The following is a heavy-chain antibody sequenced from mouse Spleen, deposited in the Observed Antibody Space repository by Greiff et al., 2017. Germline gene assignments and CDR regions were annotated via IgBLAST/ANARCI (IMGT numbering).Heavy chain of an antibody. V-gene: IGHV5-16*01. CDR1: GFTFSDYY. J-gene: IGHJ2*01. D-gene: IGHD1-3*01. CDR3: ARESGFFDY. Sequence: EVNLVESEGGLVQPGSSMKLSCTASGFTFSDYYMAWVRQVPEKGLEWVANINYDGSSTYYLDSLKSRFIISRDNAKNILYLQMSSLKSEDTATYYCARESGFFDYWGQGTTLTVSS. CDR2: INYDGSST.